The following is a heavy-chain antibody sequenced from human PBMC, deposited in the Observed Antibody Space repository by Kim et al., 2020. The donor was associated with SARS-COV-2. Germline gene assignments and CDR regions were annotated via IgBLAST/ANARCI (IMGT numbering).Heavy chain of an antibody. D-gene: IGHD3-22*01. CDR3: ATLHQIVALAPY. J-gene: IGHJ4*02. Sequence: SAASVQGRFTTSRDNAKNTLYLQMNSLRAEDTAVYYCATLHQIVALAPYWGQGTLVTVSS. V-gene: IGHV3-23*01.